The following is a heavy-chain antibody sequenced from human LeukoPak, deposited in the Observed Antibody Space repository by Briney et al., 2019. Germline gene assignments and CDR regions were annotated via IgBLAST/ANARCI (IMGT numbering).Heavy chain of an antibody. CDR3: TRGERFDLLSKGSFDR. V-gene: IGHV3-30-3*01. CDR1: GFTFSSYA. CDR2: ISDDGSNK. D-gene: IGHD3-9*01. Sequence: GGSLRLSCGASGFTFSSYAMHWVRQAPGKGLEWVAVISDDGSNKYYADSVKGRFTISRDNTKNPLYLQMNSLGPESRGVCPRTRGERFDLLSKGSFDRGGQGTMVTVSS. J-gene: IGHJ3*02.